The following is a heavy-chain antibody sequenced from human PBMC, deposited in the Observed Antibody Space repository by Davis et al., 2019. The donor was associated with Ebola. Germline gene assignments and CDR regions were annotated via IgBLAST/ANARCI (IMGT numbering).Heavy chain of an antibody. J-gene: IGHJ2*01. D-gene: IGHD5-18*01. Sequence: GESLKISCAASGFTFSSYWMSWVRQAPGKGLEWVANIKQDGSEKYYVDSVKGRFTISRDNAKNSLYLQMNSLRAEDTAVYYCASTEYSYGFPDWYFGLWGRGTLVTVSS. CDR3: ASTEYSYGFPDWYFGL. CDR2: IKQDGSEK. CDR1: GFTFSSYW. V-gene: IGHV3-7*01.